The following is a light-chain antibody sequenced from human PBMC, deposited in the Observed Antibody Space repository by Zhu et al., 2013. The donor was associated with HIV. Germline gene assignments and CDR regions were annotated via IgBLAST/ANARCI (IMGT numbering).Light chain of an antibody. CDR3: QHYNTYPPTWT. V-gene: IGKV4-1*01. Sequence: DIVMTQSPDSLAVSLGERATINCKSSQSVLYSSNNKNYLAWYQQNPGQPPKLLIYWASTRESGVPDRFSGSGSGTDFTLTISSLQPDDFATYFCQHYNTYPPTWTFGQGTKV. CDR1: QSVLYSSNNKNY. J-gene: IGKJ1*01. CDR2: WAS.